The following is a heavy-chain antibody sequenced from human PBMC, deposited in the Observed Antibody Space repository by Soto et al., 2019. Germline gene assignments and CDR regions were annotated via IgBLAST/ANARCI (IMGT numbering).Heavy chain of an antibody. J-gene: IGHJ6*03. Sequence: GGSLRLSCAASGFTFSSYSMNWVRQAPGKGLEWVSSISSSSSYIYYADSVKGRFTISRDNAKNSLYLQMNSLRAEDTAVYYCARDFAEIPYCSGGSCYSQYYYYYMDVWGKGTTVTVSS. CDR2: ISSSSSYI. CDR1: GFTFSSYS. D-gene: IGHD2-15*01. V-gene: IGHV3-21*01. CDR3: ARDFAEIPYCSGGSCYSQYYYYYMDV.